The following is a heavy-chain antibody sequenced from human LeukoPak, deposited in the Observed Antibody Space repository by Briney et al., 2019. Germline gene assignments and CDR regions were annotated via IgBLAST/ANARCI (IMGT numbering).Heavy chain of an antibody. CDR2: IYPGDSDT. J-gene: IGHJ4*02. D-gene: IGHD3-10*01. V-gene: IGHV5-51*01. CDR3: ARVSMVRGVIKGYFDY. Sequence: LGESLKISCKGSGYSFTSYWIGWVRQMPGKGLEWMGIIYPGDSDTRYSPSFQGQVTISADKSISTAYLQWSSLKASDTAMYYCARVSMVRGVIKGYFDYWGQGTLVTVSS. CDR1: GYSFTSYW.